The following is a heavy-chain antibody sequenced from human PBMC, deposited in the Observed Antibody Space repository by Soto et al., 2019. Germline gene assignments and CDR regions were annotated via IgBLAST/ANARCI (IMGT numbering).Heavy chain of an antibody. CDR3: AREGLITMVRGVRTYYYGMDV. D-gene: IGHD3-10*01. Sequence: QVQLVESGGGVVQPGRSLRLSCSASGFTFTNYALHWVRQAPGKGLEWVAVISYDGRSEYYADSVKGRFNISRDNSKNTLYRQMNILRLEDTAVYYCAREGLITMVRGVRTYYYGMDVWGRGATVTVSS. CDR2: ISYDGRSE. J-gene: IGHJ6*02. CDR1: GFTFTNYA. V-gene: IGHV3-30*04.